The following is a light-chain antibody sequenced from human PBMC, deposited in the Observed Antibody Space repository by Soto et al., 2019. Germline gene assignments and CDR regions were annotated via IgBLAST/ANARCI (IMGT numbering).Light chain of an antibody. CDR1: SSKIGAGYD. CDR3: QSYDSSLSGYV. V-gene: IGLV1-40*01. J-gene: IGLJ1*01. CDR2: GNT. Sequence: SLLTQPPPVFGAPGPRVTSSCTGSSSKIGAGYDVHWYPQLPGTAPKLLIYGNTNRPSGVPDRFSGSKSGTSASLAITGLQAEDEADYYCQSYDSSLSGYVFGAGTKVTVL.